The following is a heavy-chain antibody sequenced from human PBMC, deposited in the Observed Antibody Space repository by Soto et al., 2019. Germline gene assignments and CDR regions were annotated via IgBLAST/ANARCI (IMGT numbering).Heavy chain of an antibody. D-gene: IGHD1-26*01. Sequence: GGSLRLSCAASGFTFSNAWMSWVRQAPGKGLEWVGRIKSKTDGGTTDYAAPVKGRFTISRDDSKNTLYLQVNSLKTEDTAVYYCTKKSATPDAFDIWGQGTMVTVSS. J-gene: IGHJ3*02. CDR3: TKKSATPDAFDI. CDR2: IKSKTDGGTT. CDR1: GFTFSNAW. V-gene: IGHV3-15*01.